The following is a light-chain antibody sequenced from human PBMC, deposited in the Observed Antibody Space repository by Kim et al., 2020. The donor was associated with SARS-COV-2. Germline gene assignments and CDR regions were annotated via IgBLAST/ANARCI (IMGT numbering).Light chain of an antibody. CDR2: AAS. CDR3: QQDDIYPRT. CDR1: HIISRL. Sequence: ASGGDGTIITCATSHIISRLFGWYQQQPGTAPKLLFYAASWLEGGVPTRFRGSCSGTVFTLTSSSLQPDNVAYYCCQQDDIYPRTFGQGTRVEIK. J-gene: IGKJ1*01. V-gene: IGKV1-5*01.